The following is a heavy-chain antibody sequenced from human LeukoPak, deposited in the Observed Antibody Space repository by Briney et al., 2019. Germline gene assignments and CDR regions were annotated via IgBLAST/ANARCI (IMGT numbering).Heavy chain of an antibody. V-gene: IGHV1-2*06. Sequence: ASVKVSCKASGYTFTGYYMHWGRQAPGQGLECRGRINPNNGGTYYAQNFQGRVTMTRDTCISTAYVELSRLRSDDTAVYYCARPSDWWELLRLDYWGQGTLVTVSS. CDR3: ARPSDWWELLRLDY. CDR2: INPNNGGT. D-gene: IGHD1-26*01. J-gene: IGHJ4*02. CDR1: GYTFTGYY.